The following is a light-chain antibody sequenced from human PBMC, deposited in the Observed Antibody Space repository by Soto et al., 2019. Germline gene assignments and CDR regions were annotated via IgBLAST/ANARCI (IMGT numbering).Light chain of an antibody. CDR1: QSISNW. Sequence: DIQMTQSPSTLPASVGDRVTITCRASQSISNWLAWYQQKPGKVPKLLIYAASTLQSGVPSRFSGSGSGTDFTLTISSLQPEDVATYYCQKCKVAPFTFGGGTKVDIK. V-gene: IGKV1-27*01. J-gene: IGKJ4*01. CDR2: AAS. CDR3: QKCKVAPFT.